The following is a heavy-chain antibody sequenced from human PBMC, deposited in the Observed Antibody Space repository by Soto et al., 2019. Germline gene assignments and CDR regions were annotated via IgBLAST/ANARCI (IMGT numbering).Heavy chain of an antibody. D-gene: IGHD5-18*01. Sequence: GGSLRLSCATSGFTFSNFWMNWVRQAPGKGLEWVSYISSSSSTIYYADSVKGRFTISRDNAKNSLYLQMNSLRAEDTAVYYCARDGGYSYGPFDYWGQGTLVTVSS. CDR3: ARDGGYSYGPFDY. V-gene: IGHV3-48*01. CDR1: GFTFSNFW. CDR2: ISSSSSTI. J-gene: IGHJ4*02.